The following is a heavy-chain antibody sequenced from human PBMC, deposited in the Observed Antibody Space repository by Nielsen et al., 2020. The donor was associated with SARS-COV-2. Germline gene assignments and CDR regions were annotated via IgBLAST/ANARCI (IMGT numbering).Heavy chain of an antibody. CDR1: GFTFSVYG. D-gene: IGHD5-18*01. Sequence: GESLKISCAASGFTFSVYGMHWVRQAPGKGLEWVAVIWYDGSNKYYADSVKGRFTISRDNSKNTLYLQMNSLRAEDTAVYYCKTAMAVGSAFDIWGQGTMVTVSS. CDR2: IWYDGSNK. J-gene: IGHJ3*02. V-gene: IGHV3-33*01. CDR3: KTAMAVGSAFDI.